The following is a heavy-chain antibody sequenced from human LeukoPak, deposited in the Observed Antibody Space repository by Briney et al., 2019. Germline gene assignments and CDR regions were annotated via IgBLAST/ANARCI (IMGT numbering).Heavy chain of an antibody. CDR2: IYPGDSDT. Sequence: EAVKISCKGSGYCFTTYCIGWVRQMPGKGLEWMGIIYPGDSDTRYSPSFQGQVTIAVDKSITTAYLQWSSLKASDTAIYCCARGIVGATLISSFDYWAQGTLVSVSS. V-gene: IGHV5-51*01. J-gene: IGHJ4*02. CDR3: ARGIVGATLISSFDY. CDR1: GYCFTTYC. D-gene: IGHD1-26*01.